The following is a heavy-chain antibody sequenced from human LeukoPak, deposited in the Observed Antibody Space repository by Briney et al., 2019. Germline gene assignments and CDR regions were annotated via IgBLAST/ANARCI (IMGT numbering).Heavy chain of an antibody. CDR2: FDPEDGET. Sequence: ASVKVSCKVSGYTLTELSMHWVRQAPGKGLEWMGGFDPEDGETIYAQKFQGRVTMTEDTSTDTAYMELSSLRSEDTAVYYCATVVAYYDILTGSQYPNWFDPWGQGTLVTASS. V-gene: IGHV1-24*01. D-gene: IGHD3-9*01. CDR3: ATVVAYYDILTGSQYPNWFDP. J-gene: IGHJ5*02. CDR1: GYTLTELS.